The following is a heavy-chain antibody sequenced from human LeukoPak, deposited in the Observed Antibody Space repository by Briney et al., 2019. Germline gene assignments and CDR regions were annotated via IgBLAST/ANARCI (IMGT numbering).Heavy chain of an antibody. CDR1: GFTLSNYG. CDR3: ATDLITLVRGCPMHL. J-gene: IGHJ6*02. Sequence: PGRSLRLSCAASGFTLSNYGMHWVRQAPGKGLERVALLVYDGFYKYYADSVKGRFTISRDNSRNTLYLQLNSLRAQDPALYFCATDLITLVRGCPMHLWGQGTTVTVSS. CDR2: LVYDGFYK. D-gene: IGHD3-10*01. V-gene: IGHV3-30*03.